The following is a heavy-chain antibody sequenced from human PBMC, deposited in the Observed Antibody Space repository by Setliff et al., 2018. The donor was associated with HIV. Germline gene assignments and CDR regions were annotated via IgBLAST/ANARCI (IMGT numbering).Heavy chain of an antibody. CDR2: IYTSEST. V-gene: IGHV4-4*07. CDR1: GDSISSYY. CDR3: ARDRTGGTFDI. Sequence: SETLSLTCTVSGDSISSYYWSWIRQPAGKGLEWIGRIYTSESTNYNPSLKSRVTMPVDTSKNQFSLKLSSVTAADTAVFYCARDRTGGTFDIWGQGTMVTVSS. D-gene: IGHD3-16*01. J-gene: IGHJ3*02.